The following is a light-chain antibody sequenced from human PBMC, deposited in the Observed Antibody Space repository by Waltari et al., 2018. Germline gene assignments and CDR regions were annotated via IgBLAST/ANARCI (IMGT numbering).Light chain of an antibody. CDR2: DAS. J-gene: IGKJ5*01. CDR1: QYINAD. V-gene: IGKV3-11*01. CDR3: AQRNDWPIT. Sequence: DIVLTQSPATLSLSPGERATLSCRASQYINADLAWYQQKPGQAPRLFVYDASNRATGIPARVSGSGSGTDFTLTISSLDPEDSAVYYCAQRNDWPITCGQGTRVEIK.